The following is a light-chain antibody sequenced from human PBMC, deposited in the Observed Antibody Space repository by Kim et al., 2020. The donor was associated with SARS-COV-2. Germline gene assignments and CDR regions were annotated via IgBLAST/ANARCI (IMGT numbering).Light chain of an antibody. J-gene: IGKJ1*01. CDR1: QRLGRW. CDR2: KAF. CDR3: QQYKTYPWT. V-gene: IGKV1-5*03. Sequence: ASVGDRVTITCRASQRLGRWLAWYQQRPGKAPKLLIYKAFTLESGVPSRFSGGGSGTELTLTISNLEPDDSATYYCQQYKTYPWTFGQGTKVDIK.